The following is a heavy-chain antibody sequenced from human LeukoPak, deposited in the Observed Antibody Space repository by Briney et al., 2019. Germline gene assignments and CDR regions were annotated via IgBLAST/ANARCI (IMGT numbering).Heavy chain of an antibody. CDR1: GFTFSSYG. J-gene: IGHJ3*02. V-gene: IGHV3-33*01. D-gene: IGHD2-8*01. CDR2: IWYDGSNK. CDR3: ARSYLADAFDI. Sequence: PGGSLRLSCAASGFTFSSYGMHWVRQAPGKGLEWVAVIWYDGSNKYYADSVKGRFTISRDNSKNTLYLQMNSLRAEDTAVYYCARSYLADAFDIWGQGKMVTVSS.